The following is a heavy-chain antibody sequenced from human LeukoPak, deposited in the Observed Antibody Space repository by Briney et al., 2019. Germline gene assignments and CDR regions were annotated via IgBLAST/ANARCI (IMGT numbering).Heavy chain of an antibody. D-gene: IGHD3-9*01. CDR2: IYYSGST. V-gene: IGHV4-59*01. CDR1: GGSIRSYY. CDR3: ARGDILTGYYDAFDI. Sequence: PSETLSLTCTVSGGSIRSYYWSWIRQPPGKGPEWIGYIYYSGSTNYNPSLKSRVTISVDTSKNQFSLKLSSVTAADTAVYYCARGDILTGYYDAFDIWGQGTMVTVSS. J-gene: IGHJ3*02.